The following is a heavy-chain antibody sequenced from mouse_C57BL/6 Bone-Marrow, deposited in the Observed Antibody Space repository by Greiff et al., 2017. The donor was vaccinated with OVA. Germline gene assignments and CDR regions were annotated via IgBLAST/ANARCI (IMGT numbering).Heavy chain of an antibody. CDR3: VRHSFYGNLFDY. Sequence: GGGLVQPKGSLKLSCAASGFSFNTYAMNWVRQAPGKGLEWVARIRSKSNNYATYYADSVKDRFTISRDDSESMLYLQMNNLKTEDTAMYYCVRHSFYGNLFDYWGQGTTLTVSS. CDR2: IRSKSNNYAT. CDR1: GFSFNTYA. J-gene: IGHJ2*01. D-gene: IGHD2-1*01. V-gene: IGHV10-1*01.